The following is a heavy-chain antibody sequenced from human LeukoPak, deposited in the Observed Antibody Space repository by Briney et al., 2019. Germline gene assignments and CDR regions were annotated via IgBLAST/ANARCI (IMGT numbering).Heavy chain of an antibody. CDR3: ARVRVAVAGQLDY. D-gene: IGHD6-19*01. J-gene: IGHJ4*02. CDR1: GFTFSSYE. V-gene: IGHV3-48*03. CDR2: ISSSGSTV. Sequence: GGSLRLSCAASGFTFSSYEMNWVRQAPGKGLEWVSYISSSGSTVYYADSVKGRFTISRDNAKNSLYLQMNSLRAEDTAVYYCARVRVAVAGQLDYWGQGTLVTVSS.